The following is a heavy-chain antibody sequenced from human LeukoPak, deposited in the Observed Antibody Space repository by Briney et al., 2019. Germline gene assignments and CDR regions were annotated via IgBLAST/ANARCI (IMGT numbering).Heavy chain of an antibody. CDR1: GFTFSSYA. D-gene: IGHD6-13*01. CDR2: ISGSGGST. CDR3: AKEAAFGYSSSWYYFDY. Sequence: SGGSLRLSCAASGFTFSSYAMSWVRQAPGKGLEWVSAISGSGGSTYYADSVKGRFTISRGNSKNTLYLQMNSLRAEDTAVYYCAKEAAFGYSSSWYYFDYWGQGTLVTVSS. V-gene: IGHV3-23*01. J-gene: IGHJ4*02.